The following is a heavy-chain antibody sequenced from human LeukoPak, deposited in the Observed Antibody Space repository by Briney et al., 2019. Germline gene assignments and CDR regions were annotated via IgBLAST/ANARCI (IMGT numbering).Heavy chain of an antibody. CDR2: LNSDGTNT. CDR3: ARGLFAGDPYDSSEGY. D-gene: IGHD3-22*01. J-gene: IGHJ4*02. V-gene: IGHV3-74*01. Sequence: GGSLRLSCAASGFTFSSYWMHWVRQAPGKGLVWVSRLNSDGTNTYHADSVKGRVTISRDNAKNTLYLQMNSLRAEDTAVYYCARGLFAGDPYDSSEGYWGQGTLVTVSS. CDR1: GFTFSSYW.